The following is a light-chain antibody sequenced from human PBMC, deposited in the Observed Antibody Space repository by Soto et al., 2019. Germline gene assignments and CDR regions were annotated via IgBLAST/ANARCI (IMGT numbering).Light chain of an antibody. Sequence: QSVLTQPASVSGSPGQSITISCTGTSSDVCGYNYVSWYQQHPGKAPKLMIYEVSNRPSAVSNRFSGSKSGNTASLTISGLQAEDEADYYCSSYTRSSTLRVFGTGTKVTVL. V-gene: IGLV2-14*01. CDR3: SSYTRSSTLRV. CDR1: SSDVCGYNY. J-gene: IGLJ1*01. CDR2: EVS.